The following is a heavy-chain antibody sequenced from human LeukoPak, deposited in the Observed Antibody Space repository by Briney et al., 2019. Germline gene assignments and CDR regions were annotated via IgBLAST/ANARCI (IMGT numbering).Heavy chain of an antibody. V-gene: IGHV4-39*07. Sequence: SETLTLTCTVSGGSINSSSYYWGWIRQPPGKGLEWIGSIFYSGNTYDNPSLKSRVTISVDTSKNQFSLKLSSVTAADTAVYYCARTYDDYRFDYWGQGTLVTVSS. CDR2: IFYSGNT. D-gene: IGHD4-17*01. CDR3: ARTYDDYRFDY. CDR1: GGSINSSSYY. J-gene: IGHJ4*02.